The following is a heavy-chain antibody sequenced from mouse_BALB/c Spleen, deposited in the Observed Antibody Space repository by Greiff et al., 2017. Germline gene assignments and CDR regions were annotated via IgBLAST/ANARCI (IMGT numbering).Heavy chain of an antibody. V-gene: IGHV1S29*02. Sequence: VQLQQSGPELVKPGASVKISCKASGYTFTDYNMHWVKQSHGKSLEWIGYIYPYNGGTGYNQKFKSKATLTVDNSSSTAYMELRSLTSEDSAVYYCAREGKNHYYGFDYWGQGTTLTVSS. D-gene: IGHD1-1*01. CDR1: GYTFTDYN. J-gene: IGHJ2*01. CDR3: AREGKNHYYGFDY. CDR2: IYPYNGGT.